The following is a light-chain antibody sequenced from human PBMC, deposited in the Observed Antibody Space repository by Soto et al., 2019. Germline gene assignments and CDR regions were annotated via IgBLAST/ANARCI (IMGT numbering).Light chain of an antibody. V-gene: IGKV1-5*03. J-gene: IGKJ1*01. CDR3: QQYNSYWK. CDR2: KAS. CDR1: QSISSW. Sequence: DIQMTQSPSTLSSSVGYIVTITCRASQSISSWLAWYQQKPGKAPKLLIYKASSLESGVPSRFSGSGYGTEFTLTISSLQPDDFATYYCQQYNSYWKFGQGTRWIS.